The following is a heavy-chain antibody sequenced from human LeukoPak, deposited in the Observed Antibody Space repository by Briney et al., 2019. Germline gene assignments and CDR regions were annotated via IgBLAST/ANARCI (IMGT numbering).Heavy chain of an antibody. CDR3: ARARLASSSSWYVGYFDY. CDR2: INPNSGGT. V-gene: IGHV1-2*02. Sequence: ASVKVSCKASGYTFTGYYMHWVRQAPGQGLEWMGWINPNSGGTNYAQKFQGRVTMTRDTSISTAYMELSRLRSDDTAVYYCARARLASSSSWYVGYFDYWGQGTLVTVSS. D-gene: IGHD6-13*01. CDR1: GYTFTGYY. J-gene: IGHJ4*02.